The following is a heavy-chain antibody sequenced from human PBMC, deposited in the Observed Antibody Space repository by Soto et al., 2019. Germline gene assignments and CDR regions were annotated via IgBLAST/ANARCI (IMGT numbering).Heavy chain of an antibody. J-gene: IGHJ6*02. CDR3: AKTPRFYYYYGTDV. Sequence: PGGSLRLSCAASGFTFSSYAMSWVRQAPGKGLEWVSAISGSGGSTYYADSVKGRFTISRDNSKNTLYLQMNSLRAEDTAVYYCAKTPRFYYYYGTDVWGQGTTVTVSS. CDR2: ISGSGGST. CDR1: GFTFSSYA. D-gene: IGHD3-3*01. V-gene: IGHV3-23*01.